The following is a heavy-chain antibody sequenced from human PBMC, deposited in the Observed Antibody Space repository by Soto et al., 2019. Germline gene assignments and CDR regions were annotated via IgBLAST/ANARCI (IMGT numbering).Heavy chain of an antibody. CDR1: GYTFTSYA. D-gene: IGHD3-10*01. Sequence: QVQLVQSGAEVKKPGASVKVSCKASGYTFTSYAMHWVRQAPGQRLEWMGWINAGNGNTKYSQKFQGRVTITRDTSASTAYMELSSLRSEDTAVYYCARGLTMVRGVISDAFDIWGQGTMVTVSS. V-gene: IGHV1-3*01. CDR2: INAGNGNT. J-gene: IGHJ3*02. CDR3: ARGLTMVRGVISDAFDI.